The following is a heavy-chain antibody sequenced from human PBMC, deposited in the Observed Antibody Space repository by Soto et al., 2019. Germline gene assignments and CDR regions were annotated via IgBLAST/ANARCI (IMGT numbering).Heavy chain of an antibody. V-gene: IGHV3-23*01. J-gene: IGHJ4*02. Sequence: GGSLRLSCAASGFTFSSYAMSWVRQAPGKGLEWVSAISGSGGSAYYADSVKGRFTISRDNSKNTLYLQMNSLRAEDTAVYYCAKLRVGYCSGTSCYPDYWGQGTLVTVSS. CDR2: ISGSGGSA. CDR1: GFTFSSYA. D-gene: IGHD2-2*01. CDR3: AKLRVGYCSGTSCYPDY.